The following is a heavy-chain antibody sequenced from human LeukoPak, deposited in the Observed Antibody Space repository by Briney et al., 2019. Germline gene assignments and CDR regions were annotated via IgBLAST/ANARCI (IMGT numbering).Heavy chain of an antibody. J-gene: IGHJ6*02. CDR3: ARGRIAYYGMDV. Sequence: SQTLSLTCAISGASVSSNSAAWNWVRQSPSRGLEWLGRTYYRSKWYDDFAESVKSRITINPDTSKNQFSLQLNSVTPEDTAVYYCARGRIAYYGMDVWGQGTTVTVSS. CDR2: TYYRSKWYD. V-gene: IGHV6-1*01. D-gene: IGHD2-21*01. CDR1: GASVSSNSAA.